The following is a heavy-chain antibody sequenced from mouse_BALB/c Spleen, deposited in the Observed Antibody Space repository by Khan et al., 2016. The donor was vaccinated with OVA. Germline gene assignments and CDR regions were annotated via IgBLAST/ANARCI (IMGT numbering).Heavy chain of an antibody. V-gene: IGHV1S137*01. J-gene: IGHJ3*01. Sequence: QVQLQQSGAELVRPGVSVKISCKASGYTFTDYAMHWVKQRHAKSLEWIGVISTNYGAADYNQKFQGKASMTVARSSSTVYMDLARVTSEASAIYYGVRGGKFAYWGQGTLVTVSA. CDR3: VRGGKFAY. D-gene: IGHD1-1*02. CDR2: ISTNYGAA. CDR1: GYTFTDYA.